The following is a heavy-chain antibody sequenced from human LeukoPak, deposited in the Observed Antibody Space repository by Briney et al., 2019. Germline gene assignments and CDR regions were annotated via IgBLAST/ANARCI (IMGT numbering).Heavy chain of an antibody. V-gene: IGHV3-48*01. CDR1: AFTFSSKS. CDR3: VRDSVSPPEGIWDH. Sequence: PGGSLRLSCAASAFTFSSKSMNWVRQAPGRGLEWVSYISSRGSTVYYADSVKGRFTTTRDNAKNSLYLQMNNLGAEDTAVYYCVRDSVSPPEGIWDHWGQGTLVTVSS. J-gene: IGHJ4*02. CDR2: ISSRGSTV. D-gene: IGHD6-13*01.